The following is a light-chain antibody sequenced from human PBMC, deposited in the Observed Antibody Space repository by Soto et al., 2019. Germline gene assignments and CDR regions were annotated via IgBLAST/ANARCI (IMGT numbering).Light chain of an antibody. CDR2: AAS. J-gene: IGKJ4*01. V-gene: IGKV1-27*01. CDR3: QKCKVAPFT. CDR1: QDIGNF. Sequence: ILMTQSPSSLSAFVGDRVTITCRASQDIGNFLAWYQQKPGKVPKLLIYAASTLQSGVPSRFSGSRSGTDFTLTISSLQPEDVATYYCQKCKVAPFTFGGGTKVEIK.